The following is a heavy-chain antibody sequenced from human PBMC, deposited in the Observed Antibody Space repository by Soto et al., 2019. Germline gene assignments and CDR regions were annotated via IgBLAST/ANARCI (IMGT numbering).Heavy chain of an antibody. CDR2: IVVGSGNT. V-gene: IGHV1-58*02. CDR3: AAGYCSSTSCRRRYYYYYYMDV. Sequence: SVKVSCKASGFTFTSSAMQWVRQARGQRLEWIGWIVVGSGNTNYAQKFQERVTITRDMSTSTAYMELSSLRSEDTAVYYCAAGYCSSTSCRRRYYYYYYMDVWGKGTTVTVSS. J-gene: IGHJ6*03. CDR1: GFTFTSSA. D-gene: IGHD2-2*01.